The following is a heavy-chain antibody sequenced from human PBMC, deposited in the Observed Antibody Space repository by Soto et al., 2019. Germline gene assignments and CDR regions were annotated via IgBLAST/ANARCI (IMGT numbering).Heavy chain of an antibody. J-gene: IGHJ6*02. D-gene: IGHD1-26*01. CDR3: ARDQGSSESYYGYYYYGIAV. CDR2: IIPIFGTA. Sequence: QVPLGQSGAEVKKPGSSVKVSCKASGGTFISYAISWVRQSPGQGLEWMGGIIPIFGTANYAQKFEGRVTITADESTSTAYMELSSLRSEDTAVYYCARDQGSSESYYGYYYYGIAVWGQGTTVTVSS. CDR1: GGTFISYA. V-gene: IGHV1-69*01.